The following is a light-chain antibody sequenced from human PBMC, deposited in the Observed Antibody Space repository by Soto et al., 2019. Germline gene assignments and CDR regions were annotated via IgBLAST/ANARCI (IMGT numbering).Light chain of an antibody. Sequence: QPVLTQSPSASASLGASVKLTCTLSSGHSSYAIAWHQQQPDKGPRYLMKLNSDGSHSKGDGIPDRFSGSSSGAERYLTISSLQSEDEADYYCQTWGAGIQLFGGGTKVTVL. V-gene: IGLV4-69*01. CDR3: QTWGAGIQL. J-gene: IGLJ2*01. CDR1: SGHSSYA. CDR2: LNSDGSH.